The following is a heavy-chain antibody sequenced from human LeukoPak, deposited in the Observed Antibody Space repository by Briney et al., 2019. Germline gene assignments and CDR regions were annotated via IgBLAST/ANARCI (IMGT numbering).Heavy chain of an antibody. D-gene: IGHD3-10*01. Sequence: PGRSLRLSCAASGFTFSNYAMHWIRQAPGKGLEWVAVILYDGCIKYYADSLKGRFTSSKDNSKNTLYLQMNSLKAEDTALYYCARTLALCGSGSFFNFWGQGTLVTVSS. V-gene: IGHV3-30-3*01. CDR2: ILYDGCIK. CDR1: GFTFSNYA. J-gene: IGHJ1*01. CDR3: ARTLALCGSGSFFNF.